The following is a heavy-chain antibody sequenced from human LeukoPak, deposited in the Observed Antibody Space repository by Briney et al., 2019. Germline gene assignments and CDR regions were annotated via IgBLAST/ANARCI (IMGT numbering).Heavy chain of an antibody. D-gene: IGHD3-10*01. J-gene: IGHJ4*02. CDR3: ARMEGVRGVIPFDY. V-gene: IGHV1-18*01. CDR1: GYTFTSYG. Sequence: GASVKVSCKASGYTFTSYGISWVRQAPGQGLEWMGWISAYSGNTNYAQKLQGRVTMTTDTSTSTAYMELRSLRSDDTAVYYCARMEGVRGVIPFDYWGQGTLVTVSS. CDR2: ISAYSGNT.